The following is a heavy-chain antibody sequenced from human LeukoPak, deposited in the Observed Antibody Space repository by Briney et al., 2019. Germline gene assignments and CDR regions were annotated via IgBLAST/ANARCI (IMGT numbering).Heavy chain of an antibody. V-gene: IGHV4-34*01. CDR3: ARGPVLRFLEWSPDYYYGMDV. CDR1: GGSFSGYY. Sequence: NPSETLSLTCAVYGGSFSGYYWSWIRQPLGKGLEWIGEINHSGSTNYNPSLKSRVTISVDTSKNQFSLKLSSVTAADTAVYYCARGPVLRFLEWSPDYYYGMDVWGQGTTVTVSS. CDR2: INHSGST. D-gene: IGHD3-3*01. J-gene: IGHJ6*02.